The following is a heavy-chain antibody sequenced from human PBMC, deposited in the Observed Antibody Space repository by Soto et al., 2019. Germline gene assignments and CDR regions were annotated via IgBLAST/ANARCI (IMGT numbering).Heavy chain of an antibody. J-gene: IGHJ3*02. Sequence: QVQLVESGGGVVQPGRSLRLSCAASGFTFSSYGMHWVRQAPGKGLEWVAVIWYEGSNKYYADSVKGRFTISRDNSKNTLYLQMNSLRAEDTAVYYCARDLEYYDFWSGYRTHFDAFDIWGQGTMVTVSS. V-gene: IGHV3-33*01. D-gene: IGHD3-3*01. CDR2: IWYEGSNK. CDR1: GFTFSSYG. CDR3: ARDLEYYDFWSGYRTHFDAFDI.